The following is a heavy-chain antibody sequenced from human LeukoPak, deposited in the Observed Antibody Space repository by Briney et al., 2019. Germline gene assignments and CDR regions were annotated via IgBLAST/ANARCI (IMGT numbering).Heavy chain of an antibody. CDR2: VSSDGSNK. D-gene: IGHD2-8*02. V-gene: IGHV3-30-3*01. Sequence: GGSLRLSCVASRFTFSTYAMHWVRQAPGKGLEWVAVVSSDGSNKYYADSVKGRFTISRDNSKNTLYLQMNSLRAEDTAVFYCARPHATTGLFYAFDGWGQGTVVTVSS. J-gene: IGHJ3*01. CDR3: ARPHATTGLFYAFDG. CDR1: RFTFSTYA.